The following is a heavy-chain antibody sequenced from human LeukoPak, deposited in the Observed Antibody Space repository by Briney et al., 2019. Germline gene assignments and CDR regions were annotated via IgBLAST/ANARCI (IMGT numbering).Heavy chain of an antibody. V-gene: IGHV4-59*01. J-gene: IGHJ4*02. CDR3: AGGLKIYGSGFYFTY. Sequence: SETLSLTCAVSGGSISSFYWSWIRQSPGKGLEWIGYIYYSETNYNPSLKSRVTISADTSKDQFSLKLTSVTAADSAVYYCAGGLKIYGSGFYFTYWGRGTLLTVSS. CDR1: GGSISSFY. D-gene: IGHD3-10*01. CDR2: IYYSET.